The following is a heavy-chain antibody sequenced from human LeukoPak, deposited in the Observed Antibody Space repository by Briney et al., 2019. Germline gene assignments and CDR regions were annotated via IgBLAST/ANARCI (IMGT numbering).Heavy chain of an antibody. CDR1: GFTFSSYA. D-gene: IGHD2-8*01. Sequence: GRSLRLSCAASGFTFSSYAMHWVRQAPGKGLEWVAVISYDGSNKYYADSVKGRFTISRDNSKNTLYLQMNSLRAEDTAVYYCARDGVSLGYCTNGVCHDGYNWFDPWGQGTLVTVSS. V-gene: IGHV3-30-3*01. CDR3: ARDGVSLGYCTNGVCHDGYNWFDP. J-gene: IGHJ5*02. CDR2: ISYDGSNK.